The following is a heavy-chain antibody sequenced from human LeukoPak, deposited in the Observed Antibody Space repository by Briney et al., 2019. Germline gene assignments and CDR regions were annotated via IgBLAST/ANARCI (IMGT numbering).Heavy chain of an antibody. J-gene: IGHJ4*02. Sequence: GGSLRLSCAASGFTFSSYSMSWVRQAPGKGLEWVSSISSSSSYIYYADSVKGRFTISRDNAKNSLYLQMNSLRAEDTAVYYCAKGDYYDFWSGYGWGQGTLVTVSS. D-gene: IGHD3-3*01. CDR3: AKGDYYDFWSGYG. V-gene: IGHV3-21*04. CDR2: ISSSSSYI. CDR1: GFTFSSYS.